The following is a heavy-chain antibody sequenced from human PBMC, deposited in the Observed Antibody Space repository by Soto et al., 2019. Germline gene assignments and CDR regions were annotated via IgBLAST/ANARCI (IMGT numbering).Heavy chain of an antibody. V-gene: IGHV5-51*01. CDR2: IYPGDSDT. Sequence: PGESLKISCKGSGYSFSSYWIGWVRQMPGKGLEWMGIIYPGDSDTRYSPSFQGQVTISADKSISTAYLQWSSLKASDTAMYYCARWNYRYYYGSGSYRNDAFDIWGQGTMVTVSS. CDR3: ARWNYRYYYGSGSYRNDAFDI. CDR1: GYSFSSYW. D-gene: IGHD3-10*01. J-gene: IGHJ3*02.